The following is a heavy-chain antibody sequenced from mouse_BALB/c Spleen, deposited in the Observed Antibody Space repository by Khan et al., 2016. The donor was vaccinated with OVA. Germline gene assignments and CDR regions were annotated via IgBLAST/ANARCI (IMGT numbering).Heavy chain of an antibody. D-gene: IGHD3-3*01. Sequence: QIQLVQSGPELKKPGETVKISCKASGYTFTNYGVNWVKQTPGKGLKWMGWINTYTGEPTYADDFKGRFAFSLETSASTAFLQINNLKNEDTATXFCVRGGRRAMDYWGQGTSVTVSS. V-gene: IGHV9-3-1*01. CDR3: VRGGRRAMDY. CDR1: GYTFTNYG. CDR2: INTYTGEP. J-gene: IGHJ4*01.